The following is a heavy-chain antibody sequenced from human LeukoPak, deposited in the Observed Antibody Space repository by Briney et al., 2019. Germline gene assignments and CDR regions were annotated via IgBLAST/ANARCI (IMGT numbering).Heavy chain of an antibody. J-gene: IGHJ4*02. CDR2: INHSGST. Sequence: SETLSPTCAVYGGSFSGYYWSWIRQPPGKGLEWIGEINHSGSTNYNPSLKSRVTISVDTSKNQFSLKLSSVTAADTAVYYCARGSSRYYYDSSGHSYWGQGTLVTVSS. CDR1: GGSFSGYY. CDR3: ARGSSRYYYDSSGHSY. V-gene: IGHV4-34*01. D-gene: IGHD3-22*01.